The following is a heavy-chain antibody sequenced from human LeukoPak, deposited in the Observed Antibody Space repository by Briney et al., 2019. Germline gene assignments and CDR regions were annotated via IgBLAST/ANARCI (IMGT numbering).Heavy chain of an antibody. Sequence: PGGSLRLSCAASGFTFKTFNINWVRQAPGKGRECVSSITSGGDYKYSANSVKGRFTNSRDNATNSPSMHLNCLRVEDTAVYYCARGHYDVLAASYKWAPDYWGQGTLVTVSS. J-gene: IGHJ4*02. CDR3: ARGHYDVLAASYKWAPDY. CDR2: ITSGGDYK. CDR1: GFTFKTFN. V-gene: IGHV3-21*01. D-gene: IGHD3-9*01.